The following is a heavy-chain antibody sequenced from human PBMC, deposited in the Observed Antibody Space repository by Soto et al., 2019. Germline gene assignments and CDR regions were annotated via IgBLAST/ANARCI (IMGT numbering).Heavy chain of an antibody. CDR2: IRAYNGNK. V-gene: IGHV1-18*04. CDR3: AREYCSCPSCHGMLGNCDY. Sequence: ASVKVSCKASGYTFTSYGIRWVRQAPLQGLEWMVWIRAYNGNKNYAQKLQGRVTMTKDTSTSTAYTELRSLRSDDKAVYYCAREYCSCPSCHGMLGNCDYWG. J-gene: IGHJ4*01. CDR1: GYTFTSYG. D-gene: IGHD2-2*01.